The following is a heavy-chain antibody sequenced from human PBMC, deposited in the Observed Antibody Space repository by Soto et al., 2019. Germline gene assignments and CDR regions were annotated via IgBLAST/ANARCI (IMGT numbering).Heavy chain of an antibody. J-gene: IGHJ5*02. V-gene: IGHV6-1*01. CDR2: TYFRSKWYN. Sequence: PSETLSLTCVVSGGSVTSYHWNWIRQSPSRGLEWLGRTYFRSKWYNDYAVSVKSRIIINPDTSNNQFSLQLNSVTPEDTAVYFCAKGDNLGPKTGYAFDPWSQGIMVTVSS. D-gene: IGHD5-12*01. CDR3: AKGDNLGPKTGYAFDP. CDR1: GGSVTSYH.